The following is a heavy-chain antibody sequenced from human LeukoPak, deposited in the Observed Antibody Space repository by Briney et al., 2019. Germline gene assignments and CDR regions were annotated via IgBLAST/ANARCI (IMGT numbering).Heavy chain of an antibody. D-gene: IGHD2-15*01. Sequence: PGGSLRLSCAASGFTFSSYSMNWVRQAPGKGLEWVSSISSSSSYIYYADSVKGRFTISRDNAKNSLYLQMNSLRAEDTAVYYCARDRPSGVVVVAATPGHDDAFDIWGQGAMVTVSS. CDR1: GFTFSSYS. CDR2: ISSSSSYI. V-gene: IGHV3-21*01. CDR3: ARDRPSGVVVVAATPGHDDAFDI. J-gene: IGHJ3*02.